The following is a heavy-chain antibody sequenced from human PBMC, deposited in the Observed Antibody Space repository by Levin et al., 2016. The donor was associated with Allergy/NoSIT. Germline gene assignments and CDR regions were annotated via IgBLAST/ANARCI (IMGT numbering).Heavy chain of an antibody. D-gene: IGHD6-19*01. CDR2: IWYDGSNK. V-gene: IGHV3-33*01. CDR3: ARNRARGEGWVSSGWDYYYYYGMDV. J-gene: IGHJ6*02. Sequence: GGSLRLSCAASGFTFSSYGMHWVRQAPGKGLEWVAVIWYDGSNKYYADSVKGRFTISRDNSKNTLYLQMNSLRAEDTAVYYCARNRARGEGWVSSGWDYYYYYGMDVWGQGTTVTVSS. CDR1: GFTFSSYG.